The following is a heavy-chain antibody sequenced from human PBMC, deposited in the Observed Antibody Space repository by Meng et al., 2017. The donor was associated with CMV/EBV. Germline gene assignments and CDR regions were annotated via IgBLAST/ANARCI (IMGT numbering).Heavy chain of an antibody. Sequence: GESLKISCAASGFTFSDYYMSWIRQAPGKGLEWVSYISSSGSTIYYADSVKGRFTISRDNAKNSLYLQMNSLKSEDTAVYYYSRRLPSPEGGAIDIWGHGTVVTVSS. CDR1: GFTFSDYY. V-gene: IGHV3-11*01. D-gene: IGHD1-14*01. CDR3: SRRLPSPEGGAIDI. J-gene: IGHJ3*02. CDR2: ISSSGSTI.